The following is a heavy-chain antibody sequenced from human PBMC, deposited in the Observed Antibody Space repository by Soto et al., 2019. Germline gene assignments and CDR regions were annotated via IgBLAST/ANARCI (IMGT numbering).Heavy chain of an antibody. V-gene: IGHV4-4*02. J-gene: IGHJ4*02. CDR3: ARHSLRYFDWLPNNYFDY. CDR1: GGSISSSNW. D-gene: IGHD3-9*01. Sequence: SETLSLTCAVSGGSISSSNWWSWVRQPPGKGLEWIGEIYHSGSTNYNPSLKSRVTILVDTSKNHFSLKLSSVTAADTAVYYCARHSLRYFDWLPNNYFDYWGQGTLVTVSS. CDR2: IYHSGST.